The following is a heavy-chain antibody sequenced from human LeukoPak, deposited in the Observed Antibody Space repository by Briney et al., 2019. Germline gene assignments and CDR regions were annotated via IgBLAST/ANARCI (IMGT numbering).Heavy chain of an antibody. V-gene: IGHV4-39*01. CDR1: GGSISSSSYY. J-gene: IGHJ4*02. CDR3: ARHGVTSSGYYWD. D-gene: IGHD3-3*01. CDR2: IYSSGST. Sequence: PSETLSLTCTVSGGSISSSSYYWGWIRQPPGKGLGWIGSIYSSGSTYYNPSLKSRVTISIDTSKNQVSLKLSSVTAADTAVYYCARHGVTSSGYYWDWGQGTLVTVSS.